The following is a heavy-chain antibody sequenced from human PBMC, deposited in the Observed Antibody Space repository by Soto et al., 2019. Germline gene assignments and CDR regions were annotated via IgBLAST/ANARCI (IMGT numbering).Heavy chain of an antibody. J-gene: IGHJ3*02. CDR2: INAGNGNT. CDR3: ARVLAITIFGVAPMRAFDI. Sequence: ASVKVSCKASGYTFTSYAMHWVRQAPGQRLEWMGWINAGNGNTKYSQKFQGRVTITRDTSASTAYMELSSLRSEDTAVYYCARVLAITIFGVAPMRAFDIWGQGTMVTVSS. D-gene: IGHD3-3*01. V-gene: IGHV1-3*01. CDR1: GYTFTSYA.